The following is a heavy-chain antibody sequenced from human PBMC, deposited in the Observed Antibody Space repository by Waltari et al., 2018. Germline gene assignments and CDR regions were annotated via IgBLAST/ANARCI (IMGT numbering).Heavy chain of an antibody. D-gene: IGHD2-15*01. CDR3: ARQPPATATFDI. CDR1: GGSISGYY. CDR2: IYYSGST. V-gene: IGHV4-59*01. Sequence: QVQLQESGPGLVKPSETLSLNCTVSGGSISGYYWSWIRQPPGKGLEGIGYIYYSGSTNYHPSLKSRVTLSVDTSKNQVSLRLSSVSAADTAVYYCARQPPATATFDIWGQGTMVTVSS. J-gene: IGHJ3*02.